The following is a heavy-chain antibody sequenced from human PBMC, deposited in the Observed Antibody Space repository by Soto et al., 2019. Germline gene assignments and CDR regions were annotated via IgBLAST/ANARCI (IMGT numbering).Heavy chain of an antibody. CDR3: VKGSGNSRPYYFDY. CDR1: GFTFNSFV. J-gene: IGHJ4*01. Sequence: GGSLRLSCAASGFTFNSFVMIWVRQTPGKGLEWVSAISAASDSTYYADSVEGRFTTSRDNSKNTLYLQMNSLRAEDTAVYHCVKGSGNSRPYYFDYWGHGTLVTVSS. CDR2: ISAASDST. D-gene: IGHD6-13*01. V-gene: IGHV3-23*01.